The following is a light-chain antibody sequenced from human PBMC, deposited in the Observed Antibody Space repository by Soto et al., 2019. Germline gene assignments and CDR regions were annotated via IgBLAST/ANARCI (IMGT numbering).Light chain of an antibody. CDR3: SSYAGSSTWV. CDR2: EVS. CDR1: SSDVGAYNY. J-gene: IGLJ3*02. Sequence: QSALTQPPSASGSPGQSVTISCTGTSSDVGAYNYVSWYQQHPGKAPKLMIYEVSKRPSGVPDRFSGSKSGNTASLTVSGLQADDEADYYCSSYAGSSTWVFGGGTKLTVL. V-gene: IGLV2-8*01.